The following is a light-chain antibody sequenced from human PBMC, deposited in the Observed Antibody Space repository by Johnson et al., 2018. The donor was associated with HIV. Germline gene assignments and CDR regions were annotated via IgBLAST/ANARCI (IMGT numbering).Light chain of an antibody. J-gene: IGLJ1*01. V-gene: IGLV1-51*01. CDR2: DNN. Sequence: QSVLTQPHSVSAAPGQKVTISCSGSSSNIGNNYVSWYQQIPGRAPKLLIYDNNKRPSGIPDRFSGSKSGTSATLGITGLQTGDEADYYCGTWDTSLRVGFFGTGTKVTVL. CDR3: GTWDTSLRVGF. CDR1: SSNIGNNY.